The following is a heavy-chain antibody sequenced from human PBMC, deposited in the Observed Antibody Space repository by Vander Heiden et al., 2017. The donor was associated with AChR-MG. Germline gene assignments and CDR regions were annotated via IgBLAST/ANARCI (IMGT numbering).Heavy chain of an antibody. CDR3: ASFNYDFWSGYYYYGMDV. V-gene: IGHV1-18*01. CDR2: ISAYNGNT. Sequence: QVQLVQSGAEVTKPGASVKVSCKASGYPFTSYGISWVRQAPGQGLEWMGWISAYNGNTNYAQKLQGRVTMTTDTSTSTAYMELRSLRSDDTAVYYCASFNYDFWSGYYYYGMDVWGQGTTVTVSS. J-gene: IGHJ6*02. CDR1: GYPFTSYG. D-gene: IGHD3-3*01.